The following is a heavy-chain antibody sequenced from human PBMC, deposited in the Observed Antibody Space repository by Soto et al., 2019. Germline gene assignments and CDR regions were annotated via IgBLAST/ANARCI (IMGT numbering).Heavy chain of an antibody. CDR3: ARQRTSVVTQAYFDV. V-gene: IGHV4-39*01. CDR1: GDPLSSRRYH. Sequence: ASGTPSLTRTVTGDPLSSRRYHLGWIRPPPGKGLEWIGSIYYSGSTYNNPSLRSRVSMSIDTSKDQFSLKLKSVTAADTALYFCARQRTSVVTQAYFDVWGPGSLVTVSS. J-gene: IGHJ4*02. CDR2: IYYSGST. D-gene: IGHD2-21*02.